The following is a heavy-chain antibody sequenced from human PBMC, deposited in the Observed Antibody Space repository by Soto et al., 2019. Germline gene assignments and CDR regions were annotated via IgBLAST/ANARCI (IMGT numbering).Heavy chain of an antibody. Sequence: GGSLRLSCAASGFTFSSYAMSWVRQAPGKGLEWVSAISGSGGSTYYADSVKGRFTISRDNSKNTLYLQMNSLRAEDTAVYYCAKTRPKWLAPDTYNDAFDIWGQGTMVTVSS. CDR3: AKTRPKWLAPDTYNDAFDI. V-gene: IGHV3-23*01. D-gene: IGHD6-19*01. CDR2: ISGSGGST. J-gene: IGHJ3*02. CDR1: GFTFSSYA.